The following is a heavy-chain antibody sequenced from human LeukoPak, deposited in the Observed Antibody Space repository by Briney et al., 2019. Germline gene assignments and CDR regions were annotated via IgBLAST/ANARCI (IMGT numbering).Heavy chain of an antibody. CDR1: GGSISSSSDY. J-gene: IGHJ4*02. V-gene: IGHV4-39*07. Sequence: PSETLSLTCTVSGGSISSSSDYWGWVRQPPGKGLEWIGSIYYSGSTYYNPSLKSRVTISVDTSKNQLSLKLSSVTAADTAVYYCARVMVGVRGLHFDDWGQGTLVTVSS. CDR2: IYYSGST. D-gene: IGHD3-10*01. CDR3: ARVMVGVRGLHFDD.